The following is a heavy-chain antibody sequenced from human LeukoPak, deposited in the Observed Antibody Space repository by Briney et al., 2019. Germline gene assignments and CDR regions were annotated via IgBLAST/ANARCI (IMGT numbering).Heavy chain of an antibody. V-gene: IGHV1-69*05. D-gene: IGHD3-10*01. J-gene: IGHJ4*02. Sequence: SVKVSCQASGYTFIAYYLHWVRQAPGQGPEWMGGIIPIFGKASYAQKFQGTVTITTDTSTNTAYMELSSLRSEDTAVYYCAKSTSGNFFFDHWGQGTLVTVSS. CDR2: IIPIFGKA. CDR3: AKSTSGNFFFDH. CDR1: GYTFIAYY.